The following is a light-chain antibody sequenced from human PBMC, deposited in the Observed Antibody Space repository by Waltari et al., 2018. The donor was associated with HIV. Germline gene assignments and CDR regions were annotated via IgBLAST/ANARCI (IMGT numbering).Light chain of an antibody. CDR1: ALPKRY. Sequence: SYELTQPPSVSVSPGQTARVTCSGDALPKRYAYWYQQRPGQAPVLLIFKDTERPSGIPGRFSSSSSGTTVTLTIRAVQAEDEADYYCQSTDSSGVYWVFGGGTTLTVL. V-gene: IGLV3-25*03. CDR2: KDT. CDR3: QSTDSSGVYWV. J-gene: IGLJ3*02.